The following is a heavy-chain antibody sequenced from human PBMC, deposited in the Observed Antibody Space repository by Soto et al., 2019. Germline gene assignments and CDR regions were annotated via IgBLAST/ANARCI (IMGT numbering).Heavy chain of an antibody. CDR1: GGTFRRYA. Sequence: QVPLVQSGTEVKKPGSSVRVSCKTSGGTFRRYAIRWVRQAPGQGLEWVGGIIPLFRTTNYAQKFQGRLTIPADETTSSAYMELSSRRYDDTAVYYVVPLQPPTITARPVWNAWGQGTTVTVS. J-gene: IGHJ6*02. CDR3: VPLQPPTITARPVWNA. V-gene: IGHV1-69*01. CDR2: IIPLFRTT. D-gene: IGHD6-6*01.